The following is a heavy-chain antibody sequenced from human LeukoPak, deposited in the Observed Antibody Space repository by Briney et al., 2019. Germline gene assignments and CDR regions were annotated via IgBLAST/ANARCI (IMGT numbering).Heavy chain of an antibody. CDR1: GFAFSKYA. CDR2: ITGSGGNT. J-gene: IGHJ4*02. V-gene: IGHV3-23*01. Sequence: GGSLRLSCAASGFAFSKYAMTWVRLAPGKGLEWVSTITGSGGNTDYADSVKGRFTISRDNSKNTLYLQMNSLRAEDTAVYYCAKAVKTAAGSYYDYWGQGTLVTVSS. D-gene: IGHD3-10*01. CDR3: AKAVKTAAGSYYDY.